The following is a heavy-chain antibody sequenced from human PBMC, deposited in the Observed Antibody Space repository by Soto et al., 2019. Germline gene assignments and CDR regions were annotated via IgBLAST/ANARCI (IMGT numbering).Heavy chain of an antibody. V-gene: IGHV3-74*01. CDR3: ARDGIAVAGTGSFDY. D-gene: IGHD6-19*01. Sequence: GSLKLSCAASGFTHSGAWMHWLRQAPGKGLVWVSRINSDGSSTSYADSVKGRFTISRDNAKKTLYLQTNSLRAEDTAVYYCARDGIAVAGTGSFDYWGQGTLVAVSS. J-gene: IGHJ4*02. CDR1: GFTHSGAW. CDR2: INSDGSST.